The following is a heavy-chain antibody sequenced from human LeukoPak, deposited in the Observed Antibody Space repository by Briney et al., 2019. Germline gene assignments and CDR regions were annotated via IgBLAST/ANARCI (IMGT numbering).Heavy chain of an antibody. D-gene: IGHD3-22*01. CDR1: GVSFSRYS. V-gene: IGHV3-48*04. Sequence: GGSLRLSCAASGVSFSRYSMKWVRQAPGKGLEWLSFIRTSGSTTYYADSVKGRFTISRDNAKNSLYLQMDSLRVEDTAVYYCAKRAYSCAHSFDYWGQGALVTVSS. J-gene: IGHJ4*02. CDR3: AKRAYSCAHSFDY. CDR2: IRTSGSTT.